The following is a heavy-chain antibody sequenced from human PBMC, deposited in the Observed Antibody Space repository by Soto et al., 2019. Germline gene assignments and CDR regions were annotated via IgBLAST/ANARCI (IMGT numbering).Heavy chain of an antibody. J-gene: IGHJ4*02. CDR3: TKDARPDGFWDFDY. CDR2: IFGSGDST. D-gene: IGHD5-12*01. CDR1: LFTFSTYT. Sequence: PVGSLRLSCTSSLFTFSTYTMNLVLQNPGKGLEWVSGIFGSGDSTFYADSVRGRFTISRDNSKNTLYLQMNSLRAEDTAVYYCTKDARPDGFWDFDYWGQGTLVTVSS. V-gene: IGHV3-23*01.